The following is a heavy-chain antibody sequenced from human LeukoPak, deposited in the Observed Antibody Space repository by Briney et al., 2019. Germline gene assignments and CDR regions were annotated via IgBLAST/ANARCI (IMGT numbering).Heavy chain of an antibody. CDR3: ARGGLLWFGEYFDY. CDR2: INSDGSST. D-gene: IGHD3-10*01. CDR1: GFTFSSYW. J-gene: IGHJ4*02. V-gene: IGHV3-74*01. Sequence: GGSLRLSCAASGFTFSSYWMHWVRQAPGKGLVWVSRINSDGSSTSYADSVKGRFTISRDNAKNTLYLQMNSLRAEDTAVYYCARGGLLWFGEYFDYWGQGTLVTVSS.